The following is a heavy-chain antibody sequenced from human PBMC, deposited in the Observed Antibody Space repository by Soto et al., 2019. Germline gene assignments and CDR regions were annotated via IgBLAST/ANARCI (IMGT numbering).Heavy chain of an antibody. Sequence: PGGSLRLSCAASGFTFSSYAMSWVRQAPGKGLEWVSAISGSGGSTYYADSVKGRFTISRDNSKNTLYLQMNSLRAEDTAVYYCAKSSEVYYYYYMDVWGKGTTVTVS. V-gene: IGHV3-23*01. D-gene: IGHD2-8*01. J-gene: IGHJ6*03. CDR3: AKSSEVYYYYYMDV. CDR1: GFTFSSYA. CDR2: ISGSGGST.